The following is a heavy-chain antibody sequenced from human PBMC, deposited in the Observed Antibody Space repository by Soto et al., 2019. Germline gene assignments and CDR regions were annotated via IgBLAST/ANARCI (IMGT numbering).Heavy chain of an antibody. CDR3: AKDLVVLVTPYYGMDV. D-gene: IGHD3-22*01. V-gene: IGHV3-30*18. Sequence: GGSLRLSCAASGFTFRSYAMHWVRQAPGKGLEWVAAISYDGGNKYYPDSLKGRFTISRDNSKTTLYLQMNSLRAEDTAVYYCAKDLVVLVTPYYGMDVWGQGTTVTVSS. J-gene: IGHJ6*02. CDR2: ISYDGGNK. CDR1: GFTFRSYA.